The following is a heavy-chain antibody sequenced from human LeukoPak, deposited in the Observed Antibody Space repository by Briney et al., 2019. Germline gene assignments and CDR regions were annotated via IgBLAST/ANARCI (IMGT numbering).Heavy chain of an antibody. J-gene: IGHJ4*02. CDR3: XRVTGXXGXYYSXLHYYFDY. CDR2: IYYSGST. D-gene: IGHD3-10*01. V-gene: IGHV4-59*08. Sequence: SETLSLTCTVSGGSISSYYWSWIRQPPGKGLEWIGYIYYSGSTYYNPSLKSRVTISVDTSKNQFSLKLSSVTAADTAVYYCXRVTGXXGXYYSXLHYYFDYWGQGTLVTVSS. CDR1: GGSISSYY.